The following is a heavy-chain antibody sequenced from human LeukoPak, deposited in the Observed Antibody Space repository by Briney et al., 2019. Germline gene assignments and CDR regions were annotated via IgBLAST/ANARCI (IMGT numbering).Heavy chain of an antibody. J-gene: IGHJ4*02. CDR3: ARGIQLWSDLDY. Sequence: PGRSLRLSCAASGFTFSSYAMHWVRQAPGKGLEWVAVISYDGSNKYYADSVKGRFTISRDNSKNTLYLQMNSLRAEDTAVYYCARGIQLWSDLDYWGQGTLVTVSS. D-gene: IGHD5-18*01. CDR2: ISYDGSNK. V-gene: IGHV3-30-3*01. CDR1: GFTFSSYA.